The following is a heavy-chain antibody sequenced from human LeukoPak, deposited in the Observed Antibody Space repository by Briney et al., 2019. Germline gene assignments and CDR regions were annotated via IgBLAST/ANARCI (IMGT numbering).Heavy chain of an antibody. CDR1: GGSFSGYY. CDR2: INHSGST. J-gene: IGHJ4*02. D-gene: IGHD3-22*01. V-gene: IGHV4-34*01. Sequence: SETLSLTCAVYGGSFSGYYWSWIRQPPGKGLEWIGEINHSGSTNYNPSLKSRVTISVDTSKNQFSLKLSSVTAADTAVYYCAKGYYDSSGYSEYYFDYWGQGTLVTVSS. CDR3: AKGYYDSSGYSEYYFDY.